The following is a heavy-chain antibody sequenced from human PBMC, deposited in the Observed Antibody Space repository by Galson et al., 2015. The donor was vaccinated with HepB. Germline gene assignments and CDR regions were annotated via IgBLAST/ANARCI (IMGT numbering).Heavy chain of an antibody. V-gene: IGHV3-21*01. J-gene: IGHJ4*02. CDR3: ARDRPLGTPLDY. CDR1: GFIFNNYN. CDR2: ISSDSTYI. Sequence: SLRLSCAASGFIFNNYNMIWVRQAPGKGLEWVSSISSDSTYIFYAASVKGRFTISRDNAKNSLSLQINKLRAEDTALYYCARDRPLGTPLDYWGQGTLVTVSS. D-gene: IGHD7-27*01.